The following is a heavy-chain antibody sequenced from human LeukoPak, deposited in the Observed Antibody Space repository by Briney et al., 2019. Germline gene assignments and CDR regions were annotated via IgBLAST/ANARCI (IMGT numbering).Heavy chain of an antibody. CDR3: ARDTTQYYYGSSGYSSYFNY. V-gene: IGHV3-30-3*01. CDR1: GFTFSSYA. Sequence: PGRSLRLSCAASGFTFSSYAMHWVRQAPGKGLEWVAVISYDGSNKYYADSVKGRFTISRDNSKNTLYLQMNSLRAEDTAVYYCARDTTQYYYGSSGYSSYFNYWGQGTLVTVSS. CDR2: ISYDGSNK. D-gene: IGHD3-22*01. J-gene: IGHJ4*02.